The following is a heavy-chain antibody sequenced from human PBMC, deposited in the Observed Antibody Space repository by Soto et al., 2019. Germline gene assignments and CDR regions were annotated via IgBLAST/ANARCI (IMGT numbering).Heavy chain of an antibody. D-gene: IGHD3-16*01. V-gene: IGHV3-23*01. CDR1: GFTFSTYA. CDR3: AKDHWGSY. CDR2: ISSSGGST. Sequence: VGFQSLSCAPSGFTFSTYAMSWVRQAPGKGLEWVSAISSSGGSTYYAYSVKGRFTISRDNSKNTLHLQMNSLRAEDTALYYCAKDHWGSYSGQGTLVT. J-gene: IGHJ4*02.